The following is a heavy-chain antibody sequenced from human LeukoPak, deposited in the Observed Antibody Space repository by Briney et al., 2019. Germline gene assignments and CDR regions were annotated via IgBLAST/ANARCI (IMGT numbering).Heavy chain of an antibody. CDR2: ISYDGSNK. CDR1: GFTFSSYA. CDR3: ARGASTGTTYFDY. J-gene: IGHJ4*02. V-gene: IGHV3-30-3*01. Sequence: PGRSLRLSGAASGFTFSSYAMHWVRQAPGKGLEWVAVISYDGSNKYYADSVKGRFTISRDNSKNTLYLQMNSLRAEDTAVYYCARGASTGTTYFDYWGQGTLVTVSS. D-gene: IGHD1-1*01.